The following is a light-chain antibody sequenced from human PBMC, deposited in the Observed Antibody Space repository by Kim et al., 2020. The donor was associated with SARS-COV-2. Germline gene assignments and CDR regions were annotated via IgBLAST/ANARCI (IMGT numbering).Light chain of an antibody. CDR2: QDY. Sequence: VSGSPGQTASIPCSGDKLENKYACWYQQKPGQAPVLAIYQDYKRPSGIPERFSGSNSGNTATLTISGTQAMDEADYYCQAWDTIMVFGGGTQPTVL. CDR3: QAWDTIMV. CDR1: KLENKY. J-gene: IGLJ2*01. V-gene: IGLV3-1*01.